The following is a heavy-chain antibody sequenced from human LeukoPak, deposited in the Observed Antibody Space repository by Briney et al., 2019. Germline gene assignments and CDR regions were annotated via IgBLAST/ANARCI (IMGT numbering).Heavy chain of an antibody. D-gene: IGHD4-17*01. CDR1: GGSFSGYY. Sequence: SETQSLTCAVYGGSFSGYYWSWIRQPPGKGLEWVGEINHSGSTNYNPSLKSRVTISVDTSKNQFSLKLSSVTAADTAVYYCASLLTTPDYWGQGTLVTVSS. CDR2: INHSGST. V-gene: IGHV4-34*01. CDR3: ASLLTTPDY. J-gene: IGHJ4*02.